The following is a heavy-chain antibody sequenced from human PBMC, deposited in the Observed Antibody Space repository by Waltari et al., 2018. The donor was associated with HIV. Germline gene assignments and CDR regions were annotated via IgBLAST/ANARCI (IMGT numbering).Heavy chain of an antibody. CDR1: GGSISSGTYY. CDR2: IYTSGSN. V-gene: IGHV4-61*02. D-gene: IGHD6-19*01. CDR3: ARTRIPSSGWYVDY. Sequence: QVQLQESGPGLVKPSQTLSLTCTVSGGSISSGTYYWSWIRQPAGKGLEWIGRIYTSGSNNYNPSLKSRRTIAVDTSKNQFSLKLSSVTAADTAVYYCARTRIPSSGWYVDYWGQGTLVTVSS. J-gene: IGHJ4*02.